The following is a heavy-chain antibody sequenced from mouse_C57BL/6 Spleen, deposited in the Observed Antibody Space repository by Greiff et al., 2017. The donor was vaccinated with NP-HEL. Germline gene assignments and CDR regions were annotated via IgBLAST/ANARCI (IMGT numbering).Heavy chain of an antibody. D-gene: IGHD1-1*01. J-gene: IGHJ2*01. CDR2: ISPSDSET. V-gene: IGHV1-61*01. Sequence: QVQLQQPGAVLVRPGSSVKLSCKASGYTFTSYCMDWVKQRPGQGLEWIGKISPSDSETHYNQKFKGKATLTVDKSSSTAYMQLSSLTSEDSAVYDYARRDYDGSRYYFDYWGQGTTLTVSS. CDR1: GYTFTSYC. CDR3: ARRDYDGSRYYFDY.